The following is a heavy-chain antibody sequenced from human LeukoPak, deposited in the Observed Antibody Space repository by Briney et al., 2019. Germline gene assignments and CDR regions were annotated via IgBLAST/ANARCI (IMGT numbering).Heavy chain of an antibody. D-gene: IGHD1-1*01. Sequence: PSEPLALTCTVSGGPISSYYWSWIRQPPGKGLEWIGYIYYSGSTNYDPSLKSRVTISVDTSKNQFSLKLSSVPAADTAVYYCARNVRFFDSWGQGTRVTVSS. CDR1: GGPISSYY. CDR2: IYYSGST. CDR3: ARNVRFFDS. V-gene: IGHV4-59*01. J-gene: IGHJ4*02.